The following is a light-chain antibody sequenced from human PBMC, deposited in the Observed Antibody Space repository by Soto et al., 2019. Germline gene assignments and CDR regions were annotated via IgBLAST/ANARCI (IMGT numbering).Light chain of an antibody. J-gene: IGLJ1*01. Sequence: QPVLTQSPSASASLGASVKLTCTLSSGHSSYAIAWHQQQPEKGPRYLMKLNSDGSHSKGDGIPDRFSGSSSGAERYLTISSLQSEDEADFYCQTWGTAFHNVFGTGTNLTVL. CDR1: SGHSSYA. V-gene: IGLV4-69*01. CDR2: LNSDGSH. CDR3: QTWGTAFHNV.